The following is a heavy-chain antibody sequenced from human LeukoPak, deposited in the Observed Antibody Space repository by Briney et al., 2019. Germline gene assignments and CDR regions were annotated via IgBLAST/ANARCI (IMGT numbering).Heavy chain of an antibody. CDR1: GFTFSASW. J-gene: IGHJ4*02. V-gene: IGHV3-7*01. Sequence: GGSLRPSCVASGFTFSASWTNWVRQAPGKGLEWVAYINEDGSETYYPDSVKGRFTISKDNAKNSLYLQMSSLRAEDTAVYYCARVKYQLLYRGPADYRGQGTLVTASS. D-gene: IGHD2-2*02. CDR3: ARVKYQLLYRGPADY. CDR2: INEDGSET.